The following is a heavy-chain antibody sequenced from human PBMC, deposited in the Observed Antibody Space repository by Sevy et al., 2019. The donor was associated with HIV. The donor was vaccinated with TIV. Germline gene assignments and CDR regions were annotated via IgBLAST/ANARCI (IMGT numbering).Heavy chain of an antibody. CDR3: ANAYSGRYSHSYLYALDV. V-gene: IGHV3-30*18. CDR2: ISHNGINE. D-gene: IGHD1-26*01. J-gene: IGHJ6*02. CDR1: GFSFSYYG. Sequence: GGSLRLSCIGSGFSFSYYGIHWVRQSPGKGLDWVALISHNGINEYYADSVKGRFTISRDNSKNTVNLEMNSLRNEDTAIYSCANAYSGRYSHSYLYALDVWGQGTTVTVSS.